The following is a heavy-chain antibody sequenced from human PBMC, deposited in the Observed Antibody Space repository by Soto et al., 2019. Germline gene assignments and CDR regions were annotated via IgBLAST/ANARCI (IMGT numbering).Heavy chain of an antibody. Sequence: QLQLQESGPGLVKPSENLSLTCTVSGGSISGSGYYWGWIRQPPGQGLEWIGNIYYSGSSYYNPSPTGRVSISVDTSKNQFSLKLSSVTAAYMAVYNCARQRQDSGGYWGCDYWGQGALVTVSS. CDR3: ARQRQDSGGYWGCDY. D-gene: IGHD5-12*01. V-gene: IGHV4-39*01. CDR2: IYYSGSS. CDR1: GGSISGSGYY. J-gene: IGHJ4*02.